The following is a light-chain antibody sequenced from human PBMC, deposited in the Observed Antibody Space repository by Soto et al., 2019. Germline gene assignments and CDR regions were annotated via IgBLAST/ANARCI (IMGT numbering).Light chain of an antibody. CDR3: EAWDDTLKGHV. CDR2: EVN. V-gene: IGLV2-14*01. J-gene: IGLJ3*02. Sequence: QSALTQPASLSGSPGQSITISCTGTSSDIGAYDYVSWFQQHPGKAPKLMISEVNNRPSGVSNRFSGSKSGNTAYLTISGLQVEDEAEYYCEAWDDTLKGHVFGGGTKVTVL. CDR1: SSDIGAYDY.